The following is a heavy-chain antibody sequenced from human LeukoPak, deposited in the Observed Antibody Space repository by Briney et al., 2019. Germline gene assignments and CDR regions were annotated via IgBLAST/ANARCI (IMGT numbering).Heavy chain of an antibody. CDR3: AKAPVASCRGAYCYPFDS. D-gene: IGHD2-21*01. CDR2: ISGSGGST. Sequence: GGSLRLSCAASGFTFSSYAMSWVRQAPGKGLEWVSAISGSGGSTYCADSVKGRFTISRDNSKNTLYLQMNSLRAEDTAVYYCAKAPVASCRGAYCYPFDSWGQGTLVTVSS. J-gene: IGHJ4*02. CDR1: GFTFSSYA. V-gene: IGHV3-23*01.